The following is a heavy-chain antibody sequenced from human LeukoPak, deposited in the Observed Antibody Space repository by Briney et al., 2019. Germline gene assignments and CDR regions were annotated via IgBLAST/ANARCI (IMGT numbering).Heavy chain of an antibody. CDR1: GFTFSNYA. CDR2: INSDGSST. D-gene: IGHD6-13*01. CDR3: ARGGTAGYYY. J-gene: IGHJ4*02. V-gene: IGHV3-74*01. Sequence: GGSLRLSCAASGFTFSNYAMSWVRQAPGKGLVWVSRINSDGSSTSYADSVKGRFTISRDNAKNTLYLQMNSLRAEDTAVYYCARGGTAGYYYWGQGTLVTVSS.